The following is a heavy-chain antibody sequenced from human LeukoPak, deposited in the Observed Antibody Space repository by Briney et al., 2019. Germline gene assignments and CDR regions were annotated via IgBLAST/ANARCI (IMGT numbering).Heavy chain of an antibody. CDR1: GFTFSPYW. CDR3: ARAEWSNWYFDL. CDR2: IKQDGSEH. D-gene: IGHD3-3*01. Sequence: SGGSLRLSCAASGFTFSPYWMNWVRQAPGKGLEWVANIKQDGSEHYYVDSVKGRFTPSSDSAKNSLYLQMNSLRAEDTAVYYCARAEWSNWYFDLWGRGTLVTVSS. J-gene: IGHJ2*01. V-gene: IGHV3-7*03.